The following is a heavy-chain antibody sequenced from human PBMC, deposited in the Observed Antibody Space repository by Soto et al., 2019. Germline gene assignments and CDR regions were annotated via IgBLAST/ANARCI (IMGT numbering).Heavy chain of an antibody. V-gene: IGHV4-4*02. CDR1: GGSISSSNW. CDR2: IYHSGST. D-gene: IGHD2-2*01. CDR3: ARDLGYCSSTSCYYPLDY. J-gene: IGHJ4*02. Sequence: SETLSLTCAVSGGSISSSNWWSWVRQPPGKGLEWIGEIYHSGSTNYNPSLKSRVTISVDKSKNQFSLKLSSVTAADTAVYYCARDLGYCSSTSCYYPLDYWGQGTLVTVSS.